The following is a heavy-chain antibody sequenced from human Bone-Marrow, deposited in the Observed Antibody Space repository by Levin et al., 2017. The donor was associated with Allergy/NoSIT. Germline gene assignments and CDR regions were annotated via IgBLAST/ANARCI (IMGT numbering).Heavy chain of an antibody. J-gene: IGHJ6*03. Sequence: SVKVSCKASGGSLNNFVINWVRQAPGQGLEWMGSIIPISGPAYYAQKFQGRVTIIADDSTPTAFMELSSLKSEDTAVYFCASGPIAAAAPWYMDVWGEGTTVTVS. CDR3: ASGPIAAAAPWYMDV. CDR2: IIPISGPA. D-gene: IGHD6-13*01. V-gene: IGHV1-69*13. CDR1: GGSLNNFV.